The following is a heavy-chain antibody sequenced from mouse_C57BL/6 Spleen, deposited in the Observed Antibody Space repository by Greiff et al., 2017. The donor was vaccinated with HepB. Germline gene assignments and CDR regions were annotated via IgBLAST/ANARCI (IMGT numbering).Heavy chain of an antibody. CDR1: GYTFTSYW. Sequence: QVQLKQPGAELVKPGASVKMSCKASGYTFTSYWITWVKQRPGQGLEWIGDIYPGSGSTNYNEKFKSKATLTVDTSSSTAYMQLSSLTSEDSAVYYCARTFYDGYSFAYWGQGTLVTVSA. CDR3: ARTFYDGYSFAY. J-gene: IGHJ3*01. D-gene: IGHD2-3*01. V-gene: IGHV1-55*01. CDR2: IYPGSGST.